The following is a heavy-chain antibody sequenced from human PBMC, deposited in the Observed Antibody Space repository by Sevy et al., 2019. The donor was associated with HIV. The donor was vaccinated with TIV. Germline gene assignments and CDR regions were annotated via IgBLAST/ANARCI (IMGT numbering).Heavy chain of an antibody. CDR2: ISSSGSTI. CDR3: AREGAMVRGPRGGNYGMDV. D-gene: IGHD3-10*01. CDR1: GFTFSSYE. Sequence: GGSLRLSCAASGFTFSSYEMNWVRQAPGKGLEWVSYISSSGSTIYYADSVKGRFTISRDNAKNSLYLQMNRLRAEDTAVYYCAREGAMVRGPRGGNYGMDVWGQGTTVTVSS. J-gene: IGHJ6*02. V-gene: IGHV3-48*03.